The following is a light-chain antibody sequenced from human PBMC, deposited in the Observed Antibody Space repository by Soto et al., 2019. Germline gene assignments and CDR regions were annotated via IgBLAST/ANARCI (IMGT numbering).Light chain of an antibody. J-gene: IGKJ2*01. CDR1: QSVSSSY. V-gene: IGKV3-20*01. CDR2: GAS. Sequence: EIVLTQSPGTLSLSPGERATLSCRASQSVSSSYLAWYQQKPGQAPRLLIYGASSRATGIPDRFSGSGSGTDFTLTISRLESEGFAVYYCQQYCSSPRYTLGQGTDLEIK. CDR3: QQYCSSPRYT.